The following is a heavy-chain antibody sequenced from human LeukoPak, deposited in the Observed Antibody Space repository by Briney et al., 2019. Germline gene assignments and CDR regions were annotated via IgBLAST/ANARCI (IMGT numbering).Heavy chain of an antibody. Sequence: KPSETLSLTCTVSGGSISSSSHYWGWIRQPPGKVLEWIGTIYYSGTTSYNPSLKSRVAIFVDTSKNQFSLKLTSVTAADTAVYFCARTAERDDYGHFDYWGQGTLVTVSS. CDR3: ARTAERDDYGHFDY. V-gene: IGHV4-39*01. D-gene: IGHD4-17*01. CDR1: GGSISSSSHY. J-gene: IGHJ4*02. CDR2: IYYSGTT.